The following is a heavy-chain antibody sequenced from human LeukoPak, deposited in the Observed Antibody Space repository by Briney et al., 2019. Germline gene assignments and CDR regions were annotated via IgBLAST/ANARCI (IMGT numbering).Heavy chain of an antibody. V-gene: IGHV3-15*01. CDR1: GFTFSSAW. D-gene: IGHD3-3*01. CDR3: TTAPDSMDC. CDR2: IKSKTVGGTA. Sequence: GGSLRLSCAAPGFTFSSAWMTWVRQAPGKGREWVGRIKSKTVGGTAEHAAPVKGRFTISRDDSQNTLYMQMNSLRPEDTAVYYCTTAPDSMDCWGQGTLVTVSS. J-gene: IGHJ4*02.